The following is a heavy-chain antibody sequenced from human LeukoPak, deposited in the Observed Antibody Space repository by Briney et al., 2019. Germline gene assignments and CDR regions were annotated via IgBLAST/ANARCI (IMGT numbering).Heavy chain of an antibody. Sequence: PGGSLRLSCAASGFAFSSYDMHWVRQATGKGLEWVSAIGTAGDTYYPGSVKGRLTISRENAKNSLYLQMNSLRAGDTAVYYCARGIGGSGSYYPDAFDIWGQGTMVTVSS. J-gene: IGHJ3*02. CDR1: GFAFSSYD. CDR3: ARGIGGSGSYYPDAFDI. V-gene: IGHV3-13*01. D-gene: IGHD3-10*01. CDR2: IGTAGDT.